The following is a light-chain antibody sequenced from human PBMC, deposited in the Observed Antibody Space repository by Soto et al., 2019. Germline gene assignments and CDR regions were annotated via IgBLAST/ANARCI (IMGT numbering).Light chain of an antibody. CDR2: AVS. J-gene: IGLJ2*01. V-gene: IGLV2-8*01. Sequence: QSALTQPPSASGSPGQSVTISCTGTSSDVGGYNSVSWYQQHPGKAPKLLIYAVSQRPAGVPDRVSGSNSGNTASLTVSGLQAEDEADYYCSSYGGSDSVIFGGGTKLTVL. CDR1: SSDVGGYNS. CDR3: SSYGGSDSVI.